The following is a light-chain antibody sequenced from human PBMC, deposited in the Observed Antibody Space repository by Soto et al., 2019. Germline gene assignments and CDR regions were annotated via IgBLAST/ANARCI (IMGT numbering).Light chain of an antibody. V-gene: IGKV4-1*01. CDR3: QQYYSTPRYT. CDR1: QNVLYSSNNKNL. J-gene: IGKJ2*01. CDR2: CAS. Sequence: DIVMTQSPEYLAVSLGERATINCKSSQNVLYSSNNKNLIAWYQQKPGQPPKLLIYCASTRESGVPDRFSGSGYGRDFTLTISSLQAEDVAVYYCQQYYSTPRYTFGQGTRLEIK.